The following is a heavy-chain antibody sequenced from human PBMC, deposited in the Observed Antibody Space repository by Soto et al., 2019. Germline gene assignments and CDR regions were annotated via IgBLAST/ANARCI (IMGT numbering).Heavy chain of an antibody. CDR2: IYYSGNT. CDR1: GGSTSSDNY. CDR3: AREGGESSDGLYYFDS. V-gene: IGHV4-30-4*01. Sequence: LSLTCTVSGGSTSSDNYWSWIRQPPGKGLEWIGHIYYSGNTDYNPSLKSRLAISIDTSKNQFSLKLSSVTAADTAVYFCAREGGESSDGLYYFDSWGQGSLVTVSS. D-gene: IGHD3-16*01. J-gene: IGHJ4*02.